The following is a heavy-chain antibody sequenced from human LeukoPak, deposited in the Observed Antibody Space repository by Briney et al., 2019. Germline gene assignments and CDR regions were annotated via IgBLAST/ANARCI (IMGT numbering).Heavy chain of an antibody. V-gene: IGHV3-30*02. Sequence: TGGSLRLSCAASGFTFSSYGMHWVRQAPGKGLDWVAFIHFDGNTNFSSDSVKGRFTISRDNPKNALFLQLSGLRVEDTAVYYCARSVHSSSYDAFDIWGQGTMVTVSS. CDR2: IHFDGNTN. CDR3: ARSVHSSSYDAFDI. D-gene: IGHD6-6*01. CDR1: GFTFSSYG. J-gene: IGHJ3*02.